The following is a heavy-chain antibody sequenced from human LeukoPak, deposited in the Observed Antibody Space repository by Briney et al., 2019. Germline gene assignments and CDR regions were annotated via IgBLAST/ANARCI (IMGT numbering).Heavy chain of an antibody. Sequence: PSETLSLTCTVSGGSISSYYWSWIRQPPGKGLEWIGYIYYSGSTNYNPSLKSRVTISVDTSKNQFSLKLSSVTAADTAVYYCARAPKYYDSSGYFDYWGQGTLVTVSS. J-gene: IGHJ4*02. D-gene: IGHD3-22*01. CDR3: ARAPKYYDSSGYFDY. CDR2: IYYSGST. V-gene: IGHV4-59*01. CDR1: GGSISSYY.